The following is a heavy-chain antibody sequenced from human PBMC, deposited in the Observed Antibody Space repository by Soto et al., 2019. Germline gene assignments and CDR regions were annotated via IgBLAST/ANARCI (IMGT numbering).Heavy chain of an antibody. Sequence: SLRLSCTASGFTFGDYAMSWVRQAPGKGLEWVGFIRSKAYGGTTEYAASVKGRFTISRDDSKSIAYLQMNSLKTEDTAVYCCTRVGYDILTGYYIFDYWGQGTLVTVSS. CDR3: TRVGYDILTGYYIFDY. J-gene: IGHJ4*02. CDR2: IRSKAYGGTT. V-gene: IGHV3-49*04. D-gene: IGHD3-9*01. CDR1: GFTFGDYA.